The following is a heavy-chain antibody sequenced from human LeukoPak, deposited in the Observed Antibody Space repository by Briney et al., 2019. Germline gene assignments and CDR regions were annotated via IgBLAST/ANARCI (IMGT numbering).Heavy chain of an antibody. V-gene: IGHV1-8*03. Sequence: ASVKVSCTASGYTFTSYDINWVRQATGQGLGWMGWMNPNSGNTGYAQKFQGRGTITRNTSISTAYMALSSLTSEDTAVYYCARGYCSNTGCAGHNWFDPWGQGTLVTVSS. CDR1: GYTFTSYD. CDR3: ARGYCSNTGCAGHNWFDP. J-gene: IGHJ5*02. D-gene: IGHD2-2*01. CDR2: MNPNSGNT.